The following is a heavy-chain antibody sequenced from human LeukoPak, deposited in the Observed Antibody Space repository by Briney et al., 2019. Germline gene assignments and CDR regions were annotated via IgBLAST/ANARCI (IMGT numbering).Heavy chain of an antibody. J-gene: IGHJ5*02. CDR2: IIPIFDTA. V-gene: IGHV1-69*06. Sequence: ASVKVSCKASGGTFSSYAISWVRQAPGQGLEWMGGIIPIFDTANYAQTFQGRVTITADKSTSTAYMELSSLRSEDTAVYYCARKVPNDSSGYYYRGQFDPWGQGTLVTVSS. CDR1: GGTFSSYA. CDR3: ARKVPNDSSGYYYRGQFDP. D-gene: IGHD3-22*01.